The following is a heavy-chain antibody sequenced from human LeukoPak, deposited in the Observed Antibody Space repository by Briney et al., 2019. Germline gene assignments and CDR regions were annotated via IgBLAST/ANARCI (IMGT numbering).Heavy chain of an antibody. CDR2: MNPNSGNT. J-gene: IGHJ6*02. CDR1: GYTFTSYD. D-gene: IGHD6-13*01. CDR3: ARTWPYSSSWYSTYYYGMDV. V-gene: IGHV1-8*01. Sequence: ASVKVSCKASGYTFTSYDINWVRRATGQGLEWMGWMNPNSGNTGYAQKFQGRVTMTRNTSISTAYMELSSLRSEDTAVYYCARTWPYSSSWYSTYYYGMDVWGQGTTVTVSS.